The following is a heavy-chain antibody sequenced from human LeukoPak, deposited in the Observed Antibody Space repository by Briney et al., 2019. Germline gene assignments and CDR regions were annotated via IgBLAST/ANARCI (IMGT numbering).Heavy chain of an antibody. CDR3: ARDTGILWFGERYFDY. V-gene: IGHV4-30-2*01. D-gene: IGHD3-10*01. J-gene: IGHJ4*02. Sequence: SETLSLTCTVSGGSISSGGYYWSWIRQPPGKGLEWIGYIYHSGSTYYNPSLKSRVTISVDRSKNQFSLKLSSVTAADTAVYYCARDTGILWFGERYFDYWGQGTLVTVSS. CDR2: IYHSGST. CDR1: GGSISSGGYY.